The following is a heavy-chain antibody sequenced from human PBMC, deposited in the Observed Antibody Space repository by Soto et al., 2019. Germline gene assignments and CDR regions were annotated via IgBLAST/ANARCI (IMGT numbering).Heavy chain of an antibody. D-gene: IGHD3-10*01. Sequence: QVQLVESGGGVVQPGRSLRLSCAASGFTFSSYGMHWVRQAPGKGLEWVAVIWYDGSNKYYADSVKSRFTISRDNSKNTLYLQMNSLRAEDTAVYYCARDRITMVRGVMCCGVGGMDVWGQGTTVTVSS. CDR1: GFTFSSYG. CDR3: ARDRITMVRGVMCCGVGGMDV. CDR2: IWYDGSNK. J-gene: IGHJ6*02. V-gene: IGHV3-30*19.